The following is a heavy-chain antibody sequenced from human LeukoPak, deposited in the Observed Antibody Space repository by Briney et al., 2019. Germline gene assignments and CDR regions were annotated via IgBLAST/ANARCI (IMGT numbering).Heavy chain of an antibody. CDR3: ASSGELED. CDR2: ISGSGATT. J-gene: IGHJ4*02. V-gene: IGHV3-23*01. Sequence: GGSMRLSCAASGFIFTSYAMSWVRHTPGKGLEWVSGISGSGATTYYADSVKGRLTISRDNSKNTVYLQMNSLRAEDTAVYYCASSGELEDWGQGTLVTVSS. D-gene: IGHD1-26*01. CDR1: GFIFTSYA.